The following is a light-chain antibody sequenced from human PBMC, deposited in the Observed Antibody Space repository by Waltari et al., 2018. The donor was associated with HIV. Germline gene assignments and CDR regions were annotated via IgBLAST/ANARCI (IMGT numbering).Light chain of an antibody. V-gene: IGKV1-39*01. CDR2: AAS. J-gene: IGKJ2*01. CDR3: QQSYRIPYT. CDR1: QGISKY. Sequence: DIQMTQSPSSLSAPVGDTITITCRASQGISKYLAWYQQKPGKAPKLLIYAASTWQSGVPSRFRGSGSGTNFVLTITNVQPEDLATYSCQQSYRIPYTFGQGTKVHI.